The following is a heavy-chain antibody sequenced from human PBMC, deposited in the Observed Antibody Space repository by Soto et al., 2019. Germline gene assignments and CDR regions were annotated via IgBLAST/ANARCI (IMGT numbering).Heavy chain of an antibody. CDR3: AMPSSIAARDAFDI. CDR1: GYTFTSYD. CDR2: MNPNSGNT. D-gene: IGHD6-6*01. V-gene: IGHV1-8*02. Sequence: ASVKVSCKASGYTFTSYDINWVRQATGQGLEWMGWMNPNSGNTGYAQKFQGRVTMTRNTSISTAYIELSSLRSEDTAVYYCAMPSSIAARDAFDIWGQGTMVTVSS. J-gene: IGHJ3*02.